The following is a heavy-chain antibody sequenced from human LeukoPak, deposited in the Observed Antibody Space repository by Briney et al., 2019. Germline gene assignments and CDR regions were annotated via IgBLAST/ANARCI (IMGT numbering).Heavy chain of an antibody. CDR3: AREGGFYRPLDH. Sequence: SSGTLSLTCGVSGGSITTTNWWTWVRQPPGKGLEWIGEVHLDGKTNYNPSLESRLTISVDLSENHISLRLTSVTAADTAVYYCAREGGFYRPLDHSGQGTLVTVSS. CDR2: VHLDGKT. CDR1: GGSITTTNW. J-gene: IGHJ4*02. D-gene: IGHD3-3*01. V-gene: IGHV4-4*02.